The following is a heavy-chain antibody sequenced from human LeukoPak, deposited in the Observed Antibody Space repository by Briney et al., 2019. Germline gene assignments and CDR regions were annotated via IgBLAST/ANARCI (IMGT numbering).Heavy chain of an antibody. CDR3: AGEDY. CDR1: GFTVSSNY. V-gene: IGHV3-30-3*01. J-gene: IGHJ4*02. Sequence: PGGSLRLSCAASGFTVSSNYMSWVRQAPGKGLEWVAVISYDGSNKYYADSVKGRFTISRDNSKNTLYLQMNSLRAEDTAVYYCAGEDYWGQGTLVTVSS. CDR2: ISYDGSNK.